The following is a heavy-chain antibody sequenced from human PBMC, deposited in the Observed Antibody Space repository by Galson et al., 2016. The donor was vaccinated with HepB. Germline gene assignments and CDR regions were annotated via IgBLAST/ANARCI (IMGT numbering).Heavy chain of an antibody. CDR1: GFQFSNYS. Sequence: SLRLSCAASGFQFSNYSMNWVRQAPGKGLEWVSSISSSTSYVFYADSVKGRFTISRDNAKNSLSLQMDRLRAEDTAVYYCARGALPGTLRYFGMDVWGQGTTVTVSS. J-gene: IGHJ6*02. V-gene: IGHV3-21*01. D-gene: IGHD2-2*01. CDR3: ARGALPGTLRYFGMDV. CDR2: ISSSTSYV.